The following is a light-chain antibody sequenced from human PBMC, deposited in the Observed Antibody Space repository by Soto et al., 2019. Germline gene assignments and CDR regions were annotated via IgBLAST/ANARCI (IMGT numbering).Light chain of an antibody. Sequence: IVLTQSPGTLSLSPGQRATLSCTASQSISSNFLAWYQQKPGQAPRLLIYATSSRATGIRGRFSGSGSGTDFTLTISRLEPEDFAVYYCQQYSSSWTFGQGTKVDIK. J-gene: IGKJ1*01. CDR2: ATS. V-gene: IGKV3-20*01. CDR3: QQYSSSWT. CDR1: QSISSNF.